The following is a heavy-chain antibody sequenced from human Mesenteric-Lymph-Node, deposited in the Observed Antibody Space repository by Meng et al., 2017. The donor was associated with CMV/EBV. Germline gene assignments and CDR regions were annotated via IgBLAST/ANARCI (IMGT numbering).Heavy chain of an antibody. V-gene: IGHV4-39*01. CDR1: GGSISSSSYY. Sequence: GSLRLSCTVSGGSISSSSYYWGWIRQPPGKRLEWIGSIYYSGSTYYSPSLKSRVTISVDTSKNQFSLKLSSVTAADTAVFYCARGRVGATVSWGRGGYDYWGQGTLVTVSS. CDR2: IYYSGST. J-gene: IGHJ4*02. CDR3: ARGRVGATVSWGRGGYDY. D-gene: IGHD1-26*01.